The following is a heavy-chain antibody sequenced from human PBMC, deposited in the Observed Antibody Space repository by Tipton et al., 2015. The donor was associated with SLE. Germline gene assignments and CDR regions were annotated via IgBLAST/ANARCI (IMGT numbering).Heavy chain of an antibody. CDR2: INHSGST. Sequence: TLSLTCTVSGGSISSYYWSWIRQPPGKGLEWIGEINHSGSTNYNPSLKSRVTISVDTSKNQFSLKLSSVTAADTAVYYCARETLGGYYFDYWGQGTLVTVSS. CDR3: ARETLGGYYFDY. D-gene: IGHD3-10*01. CDR1: GGSISSYY. V-gene: IGHV4-59*01. J-gene: IGHJ4*02.